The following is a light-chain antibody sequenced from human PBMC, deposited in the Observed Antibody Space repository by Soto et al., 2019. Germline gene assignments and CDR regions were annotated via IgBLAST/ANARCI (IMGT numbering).Light chain of an antibody. CDR2: GAS. CDR1: QTVTRNY. J-gene: IGKJ5*01. V-gene: IGKV3-20*01. CDR3: QQHGSSPIT. Sequence: EIVLTQSPATLSSFPGERATLSCSASQTVTRNYLAWHQQKPGQTPRLLVYGASSRATGIPDRFSGSGSGTDFTLTISRLEPEDFAVYYCQQHGSSPITFGQGTRLEIK.